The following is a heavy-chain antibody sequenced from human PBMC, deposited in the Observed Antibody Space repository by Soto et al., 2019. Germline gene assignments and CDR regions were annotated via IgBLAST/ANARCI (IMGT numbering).Heavy chain of an antibody. CDR1: GYTFTSYG. D-gene: IGHD2-2*01. CDR2: IHAGNGNT. Sequence: ASVKVSCTASGYTFTSYGISWVRQAPGQGLEWMGWIHAGNGNTKYSQKFHGRVTLTRDTSANTAYMDLSSLRSEDTAVYYCARVPRYTSDIVEVPAVMFDDWFVPWGQGTLVTVSS. CDR3: ARVPRYTSDIVEVPAVMFDDWFVP. J-gene: IGHJ5*02. V-gene: IGHV1-18*01.